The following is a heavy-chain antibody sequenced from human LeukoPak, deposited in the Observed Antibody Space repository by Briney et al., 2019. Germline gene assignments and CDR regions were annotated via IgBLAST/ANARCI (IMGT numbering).Heavy chain of an antibody. CDR2: ISSNGGST. J-gene: IGHJ4*02. V-gene: IGHV3-64*01. CDR1: GFTFSSYA. Sequence: GGSLRLSCAASGFTFSSYAMHWVRQAPGKGLEYVSAISSNGGSTYYANSVKGRFTISRDNSKNTLYLQMGSLRAEDTAVYYCARDLDGYSYGPFDYWGQGTLVTVSS. D-gene: IGHD5-18*01. CDR3: ARDLDGYSYGPFDY.